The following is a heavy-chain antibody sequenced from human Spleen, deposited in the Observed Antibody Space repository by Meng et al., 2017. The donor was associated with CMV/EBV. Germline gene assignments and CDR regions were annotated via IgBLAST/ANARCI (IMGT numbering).Heavy chain of an antibody. CDR1: GFTFSSYW. V-gene: IGHV3-66*02. D-gene: IGHD4-17*01. CDR3: ARILLRTLDY. J-gene: IGHJ4*02. Sequence: GGSLRLSCAASGFTFSSYWMHWVRQAPGKGLEWVSVIYSDASTYYADSVKGRFTISRDSSKNTLYLQMNSLRAEDTAVYHCARILLRTLDYWGQGTLVTVSS. CDR2: IYSDAST.